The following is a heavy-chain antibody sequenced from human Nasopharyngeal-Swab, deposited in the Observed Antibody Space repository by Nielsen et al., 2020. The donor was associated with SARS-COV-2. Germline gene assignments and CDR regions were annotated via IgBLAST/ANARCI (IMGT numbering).Heavy chain of an antibody. V-gene: IGHV4-34*01. CDR3: ARGVGPDDYVWGSYRYTGRYYGMHV. Sequence: SETLSLTCAVYGGSFSGYYWSWIRQPPGKGLEWIGEINHSGSTNYNPSLKSRVTISVDTSKNQFSLKLSSVTAADTAVYYCARGVGPDDYVWGSYRYTGRYYGMHVWGQGTTVTVSS. D-gene: IGHD3-16*02. CDR2: INHSGST. CDR1: GGSFSGYY. J-gene: IGHJ6*02.